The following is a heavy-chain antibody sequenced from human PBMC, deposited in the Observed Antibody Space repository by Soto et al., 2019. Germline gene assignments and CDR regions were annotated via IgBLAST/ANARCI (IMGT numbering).Heavy chain of an antibody. V-gene: IGHV1-2*02. Sequence: QVQLVQSGAEVKKPGASVKVSCKASGYTFTGYYMHWVRQAPGQGLEWMGWINPNSGGTNYAQKFQVRVTMTRDTSISTAYMELSRLRSDDTAVYYCARGALGDLLTELGWFDPWGQGTLVTVSS. J-gene: IGHJ5*02. CDR3: ARGALGDLLTELGWFDP. CDR1: GYTFTGYY. D-gene: IGHD3-9*01. CDR2: INPNSGGT.